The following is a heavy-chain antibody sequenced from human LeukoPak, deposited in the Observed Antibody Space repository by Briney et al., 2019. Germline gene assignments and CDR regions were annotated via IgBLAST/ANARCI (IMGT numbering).Heavy chain of an antibody. J-gene: IGHJ3*02. D-gene: IGHD3-10*01. CDR2: LSAGGSVT. CDR3: ARGNYGSGSYYRSGAFDI. V-gene: IGHV3-23*01. CDR1: GFTFSSYG. Sequence: GGSLRLSCAASGFTFSSYGMSWVRQAPGKGLEWVSGLSAGGSVTYYAASVKGRFTISRDNSNNMMYLQMDSLRAEDTAVYYCARGNYGSGSYYRSGAFDIWGQGTMVTVSS.